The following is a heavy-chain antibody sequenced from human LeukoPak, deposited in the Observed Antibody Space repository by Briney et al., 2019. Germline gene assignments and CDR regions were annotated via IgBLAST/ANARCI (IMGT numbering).Heavy chain of an antibody. J-gene: IGHJ6*04. CDR1: GGSFSGYY. V-gene: IGHV4-34*01. CDR2: INHSGST. Sequence: PSETLSLTCAVYGGSFSGYYWSWIRQPPGKGLXXIGEINHSGSTNYNPSLKSRVTISVDTSKNQFSLKLSSVTAADTAVYYCARAREDCSSTSCHYYYYGMDVWGKGTTVTVSS. D-gene: IGHD2-2*01. CDR3: ARAREDCSSTSCHYYYYGMDV.